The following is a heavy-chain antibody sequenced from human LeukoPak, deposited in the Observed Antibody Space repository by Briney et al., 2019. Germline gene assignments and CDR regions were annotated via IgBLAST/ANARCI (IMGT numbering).Heavy chain of an antibody. CDR1: GGSISSSSYY. V-gene: IGHV4-39*01. CDR2: IYYSGST. D-gene: IGHD5-12*01. CDR3: ARGLATYYYYYMDV. Sequence: PSETLSLTCTISGGSISSSSYYWGWIRQPPGKGLEWIGSIYYSGSTYYNPSLKSRVTISVDTSKNQFSLKLSSVTAADTAVYYCARGLATYYYYYMDVWGKGTTVTISS. J-gene: IGHJ6*03.